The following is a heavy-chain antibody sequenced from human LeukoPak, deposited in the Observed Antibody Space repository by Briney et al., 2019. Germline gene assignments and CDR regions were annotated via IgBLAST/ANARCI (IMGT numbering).Heavy chain of an antibody. V-gene: IGHV1-2*02. Sequence: ASVKVSCKASVYTFTDYYMHWVRQAPGQGLEWMGWINPKSGVRSYAQRFQGRVTMTRDTSISTAYMELGRLRSDDTAVYYCATGERLVPAAMWFDYWGQGTLVTVSS. J-gene: IGHJ4*02. CDR1: VYTFTDYY. CDR2: INPKSGVR. CDR3: ATGERLVPAAMWFDY. D-gene: IGHD2-2*01.